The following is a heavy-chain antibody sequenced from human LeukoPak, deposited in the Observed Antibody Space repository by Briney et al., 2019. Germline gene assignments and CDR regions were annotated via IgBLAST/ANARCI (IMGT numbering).Heavy chain of an antibody. CDR2: VYYTGST. CDR1: GFTFSSYS. CDR3: ARQRDLYGDFTFDY. J-gene: IGHJ4*02. Sequence: GSLRLSCAASGFTFSSYSMNWVRQPPGKGLEWIGYVYYTGSTNYNPSLKSRVTISVDTSKNQFSLKLNSVTAADTAIYYCARQRDLYGDFTFDYWGQGTLVTVSS. V-gene: IGHV4-59*08. D-gene: IGHD4-17*01.